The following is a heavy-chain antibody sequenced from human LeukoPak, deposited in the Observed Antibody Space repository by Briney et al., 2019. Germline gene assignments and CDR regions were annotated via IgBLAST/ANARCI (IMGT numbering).Heavy chain of an antibody. CDR1: GFSFGGYA. CDR3: AKDGFYFDGSTHIYYFDS. J-gene: IGHJ4*02. V-gene: IGHV3-23*01. D-gene: IGHD3-9*01. CDR2: ITYNGAAT. Sequence: GGSLRLSCAASGFSFGGYAMTWVRQAPGKGLEWVSSITYNGAATYYLDSVKARFTISRDNSRSTLYLQMDSLTAEDTALYYCAKDGFYFDGSTHIYYFDSWGQGTLVAVSS.